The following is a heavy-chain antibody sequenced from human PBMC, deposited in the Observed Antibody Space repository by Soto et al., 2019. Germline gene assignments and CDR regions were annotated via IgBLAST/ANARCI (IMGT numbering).Heavy chain of an antibody. D-gene: IGHD3-22*01. V-gene: IGHV3-30*18. CDR3: AKVMGYDRSGSDAFDN. CDR2: ISYDGSNT. Sequence: QVQLVESGGGVVQPGRSLRLSCAASGFTFSSYGMHWVHQAPGKGLEWVAVISYDGSNTYYADSVKGRFTIYRDNSKNTLYLQMNSLRVEYTAVYYRAKVMGYDRSGSDAFDNWGQPTMVTLSS. CDR1: GFTFSSYG. J-gene: IGHJ3*02.